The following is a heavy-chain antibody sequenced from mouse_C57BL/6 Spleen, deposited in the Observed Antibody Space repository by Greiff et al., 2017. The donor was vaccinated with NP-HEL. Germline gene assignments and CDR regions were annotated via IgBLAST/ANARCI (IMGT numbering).Heavy chain of an antibody. Sequence: EVQVVESGEGLVKPGGSLKLSCAASGFTFSSYAMSWVRQTPEKRLEWVAYISSGGDYIYYADTVKGRFTISRDNARNTLYLQMSSLKSEDTAMYYCTRDDGGKGFAYWGQGTLVTVSA. CDR1: GFTFSSYA. J-gene: IGHJ3*01. CDR2: ISSGGDYI. D-gene: IGHD1-1*02. CDR3: TRDDGGKGFAY. V-gene: IGHV5-9-1*02.